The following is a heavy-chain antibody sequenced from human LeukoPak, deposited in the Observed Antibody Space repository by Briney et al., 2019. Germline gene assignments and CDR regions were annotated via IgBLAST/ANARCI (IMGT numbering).Heavy chain of an antibody. Sequence: SEGSLRLSCAASGFTFSIYSMNWVRQAPGRGLGWLSYIGSSGTTTYYADSVKGRFTISRDNSKNTLYLQMNSLRAEDTAVYYCAKGQWLVRTDGSCMDVWGQGTTVTVSS. V-gene: IGHV3-48*01. CDR3: AKGQWLVRTDGSCMDV. CDR1: GFTFSIYS. D-gene: IGHD6-19*01. J-gene: IGHJ6*02. CDR2: IGSSGTTT.